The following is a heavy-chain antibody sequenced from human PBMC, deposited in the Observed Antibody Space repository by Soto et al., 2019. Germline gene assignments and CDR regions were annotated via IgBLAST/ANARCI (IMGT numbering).Heavy chain of an antibody. Sequence: GGSLRLSCAASGFTFSSYWMHWVRQAPGKGLVWVSRINSDGSSTSYADSVKGRFTISRDNAKNTLYLQMNSLRAEDTAVYYCARDRARVGATGSDAFDIWGQGTMVTVSS. CDR3: ARDRARVGATGSDAFDI. J-gene: IGHJ3*02. CDR2: INSDGSST. D-gene: IGHD1-26*01. CDR1: GFTFSSYW. V-gene: IGHV3-74*01.